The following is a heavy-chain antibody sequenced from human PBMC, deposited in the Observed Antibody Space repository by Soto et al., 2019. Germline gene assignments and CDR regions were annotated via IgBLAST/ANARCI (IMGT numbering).Heavy chain of an antibody. Sequence: GSLRLSCAASGFTFSSYSMNWVRQAPGKGLEWVSSISSSSSYIYYADSVKGRFTISRDNAKNSLYLQMNSLRAEDTAVYYCARDRPHYYDSSVSGAFDIWGQGTMVT. CDR2: ISSSSSYI. J-gene: IGHJ3*02. D-gene: IGHD3-22*01. CDR3: ARDRPHYYDSSVSGAFDI. V-gene: IGHV3-21*01. CDR1: GFTFSSYS.